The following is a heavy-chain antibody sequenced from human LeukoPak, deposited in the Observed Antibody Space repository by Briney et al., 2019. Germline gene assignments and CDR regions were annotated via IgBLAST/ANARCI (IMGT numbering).Heavy chain of an antibody. Sequence: SETLSLTCTVSGGSISSYYWSWIRRPPGKGLEWIAYISDIGSINYNPSLKSRVTIPLDTSKNQFSLKLSSVTAADTAVYYCAGHHPRNTVDFWGQGTLVTVPS. CDR2: ISDIGSI. V-gene: IGHV4-59*08. CDR3: AGHHPRNTVDF. J-gene: IGHJ4*02. D-gene: IGHD2/OR15-2a*01. CDR1: GGSISSYY.